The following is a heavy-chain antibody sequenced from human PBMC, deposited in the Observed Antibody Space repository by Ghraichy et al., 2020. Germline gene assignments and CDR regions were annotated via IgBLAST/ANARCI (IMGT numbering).Heavy chain of an antibody. V-gene: IGHV4-59*01. CDR2: IYYSGRT. CDR1: GGSISGYY. CDR3: ARVPARRYYSYYGMDV. Sequence: SETLSLTCTVSGGSISGYYWSWIRQPPGKGLEWIGYIYYSGRTNYNPSLKSRITISVDTSKNQFSLKLSSVTAADTAVYYCARVPARRYYSYYGMDVWGQGTTVTVSS. J-gene: IGHJ6*02.